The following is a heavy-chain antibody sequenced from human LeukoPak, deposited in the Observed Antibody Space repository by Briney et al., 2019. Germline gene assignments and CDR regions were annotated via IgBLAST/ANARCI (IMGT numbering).Heavy chain of an antibody. D-gene: IGHD3-10*01. CDR1: GGSFSDYY. J-gene: IGHJ4*02. CDR2: INHGGNT. CDR3: ARGYNSGSYYTF. V-gene: IGHV4-34*01. Sequence: SETLSLTCAVYGGSFSDYYWSWIRQPPGKGLEWIGEINHGGNTHYDPSLKSRVTISLDTSKNQFSLRLSSVTAADTAVYYCARGYNSGSYYTFWGQGTLVTVSS.